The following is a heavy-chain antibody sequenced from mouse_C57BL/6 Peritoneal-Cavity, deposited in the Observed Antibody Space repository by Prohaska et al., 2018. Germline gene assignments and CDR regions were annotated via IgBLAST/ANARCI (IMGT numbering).Heavy chain of an antibody. J-gene: IGHJ2*01. CDR2: IHPNSGST. D-gene: IGHD1-1*01. Sequence: QVQLQQPGAELVKPGASVKLSCKASGYTFTSYWMHWVKQRPGQGLEWIGMIHPNSGSTNYNEKFKSKATLTVDKSSSTAYRQLSSLTSEESAVYYCASPIYYYGSSYDYWGQGTTLTVSS. CDR1: GYTFTSYW. CDR3: ASPIYYYGSSYDY. V-gene: IGHV1-64*01.